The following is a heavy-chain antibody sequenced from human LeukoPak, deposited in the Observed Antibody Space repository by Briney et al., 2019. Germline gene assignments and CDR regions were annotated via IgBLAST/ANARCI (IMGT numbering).Heavy chain of an antibody. CDR2: INHSGST. J-gene: IGHJ3*02. CDR3: ARDRAGDSFDI. D-gene: IGHD7-27*01. V-gene: IGHV4-34*01. CDR1: GGSFSGYY. Sequence: SETLSLTCAVYGGSFSGYYWSWIRQPPGKGLEWIGEINHSGSTNYNPSLKSRVTISVDTSKNQFSLKLSSVTAADTAVYYCARDRAGDSFDIWGQGTLVTVSS.